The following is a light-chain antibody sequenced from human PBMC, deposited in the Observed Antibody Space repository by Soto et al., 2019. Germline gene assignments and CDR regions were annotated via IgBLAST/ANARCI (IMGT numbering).Light chain of an antibody. Sequence: QLVLTQPPSVSGAPGQRVTISCTGSSSNIGAGYDVHWYQQLPGTAPKLLIYGNNNRPSGVPDRFSGSKSGTSASLAITGLQAEDEADYYCPSFDSSYVVFGGGTKLTVL. CDR3: PSFDSSYVV. CDR1: SSNIGAGYD. CDR2: GNN. V-gene: IGLV1-40*01. J-gene: IGLJ2*01.